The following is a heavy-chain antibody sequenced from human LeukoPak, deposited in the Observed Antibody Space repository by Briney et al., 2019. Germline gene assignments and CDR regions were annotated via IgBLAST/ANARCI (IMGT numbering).Heavy chain of an antibody. CDR1: GGTFSSYA. CDR3: ARAGYCSSISCYSYGMDV. Sequence: ASVKVSCKASGGTFSSYAISWVRQAPGQGLEWMGGIIPIFGTANYAQKFQGRVTITADKSTSTAYMELSSLRSEDTAVYYCARAGYCSSISCYSYGMDVWGKGTTVTVSS. D-gene: IGHD2-2*01. CDR2: IIPIFGTA. V-gene: IGHV1-69*06. J-gene: IGHJ6*04.